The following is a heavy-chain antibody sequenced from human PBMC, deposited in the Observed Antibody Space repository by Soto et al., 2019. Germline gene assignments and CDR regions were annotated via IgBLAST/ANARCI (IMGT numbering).Heavy chain of an antibody. J-gene: IGHJ4*02. CDR3: ARVNCGGDCYIFDY. CDR1: GGSIRSGGYY. Sequence: SETLSLTCTVSGGSIRSGGYYWSWIRQHPGKGLEWIGYIYYSGSTYYNPSLKSRVTISVDTSKNQFSLKLSSVTAADTAVYYCARVNCGGDCYIFDYWGQGTLVTVSS. CDR2: IYYSGST. V-gene: IGHV4-31*03. D-gene: IGHD2-21*02.